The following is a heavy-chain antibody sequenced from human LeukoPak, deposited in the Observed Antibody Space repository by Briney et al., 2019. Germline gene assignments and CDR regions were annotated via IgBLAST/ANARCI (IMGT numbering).Heavy chain of an antibody. CDR1: GGSFSGYY. CDR3: ASTPSSSWALGY. Sequence: SETLSLTCAVSGGSFSGYYWSWIRQPPGKGLEWIGEINHSGSTNYNPSLKSRVTISVDTSKNQFSLKLSSVTAADTAVYYCASTPSSSWALGYWGQGTLVTVSS. D-gene: IGHD6-13*01. V-gene: IGHV4-34*01. J-gene: IGHJ4*02. CDR2: INHSGST.